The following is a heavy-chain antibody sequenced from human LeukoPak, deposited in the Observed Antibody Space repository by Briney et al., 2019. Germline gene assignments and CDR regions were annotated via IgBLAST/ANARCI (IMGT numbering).Heavy chain of an antibody. CDR1: GYTFTSYG. CDR3: AREVERFGESNYYYYMDV. J-gene: IGHJ6*03. V-gene: IGHV1-18*01. CDR2: ISAYNGNT. D-gene: IGHD3-10*01. Sequence: GASVKVSCKASGYTFTSYGISWVRQAPGQGLEWMGWISAYNGNTNYAQKLQGRVTMTTDTSTSTAYMELRSLRSDDTAVYYCAREVERFGESNYYYYMDVWGKGTTVTISS.